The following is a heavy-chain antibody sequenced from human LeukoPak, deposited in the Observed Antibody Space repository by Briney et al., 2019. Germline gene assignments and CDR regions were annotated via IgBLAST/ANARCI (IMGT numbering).Heavy chain of an antibody. D-gene: IGHD2/OR15-2a*01. J-gene: IGHJ4*02. CDR1: GFTFSSCA. V-gene: IGHV3-23*01. Sequence: GGSLRLSCAVSGFTFSSCAMTWVRQAPGKGLEWVSSISGTGSNTYYADSVKGRFTISRDNSKNTLYLQMNSLRAEDTAAYYCTRLSPSSGLTDFWGQGTLVTVSS. CDR3: TRLSPSSGLTDF. CDR2: ISGTGSNT.